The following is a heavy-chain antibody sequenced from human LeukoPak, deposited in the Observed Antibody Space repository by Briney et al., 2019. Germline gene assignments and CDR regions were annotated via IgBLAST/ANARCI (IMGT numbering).Heavy chain of an antibody. J-gene: IGHJ4*02. CDR3: VKSDSGYDQIDY. V-gene: IGHV3-64D*06. D-gene: IGHD5-12*01. CDR1: GFLFSIYA. CDR2: ISSNGGST. Sequence: GGSLRLFCSASGFLFSIYAMHCVRQARGKGLEYVSAISSNGGSTYYADSVKGRFTISRDNSKNTLYLQMSSLRAEDTAVYYCVKSDSGYDQIDYWGQGTLVTVSS.